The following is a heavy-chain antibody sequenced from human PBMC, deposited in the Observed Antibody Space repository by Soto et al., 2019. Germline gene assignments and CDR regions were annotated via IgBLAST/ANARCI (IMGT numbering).Heavy chain of an antibody. J-gene: IGHJ6*02. CDR3: AREQQLENYHYYGMDV. CDR2: INPNSGGT. D-gene: IGHD6-13*01. CDR1: GYTFTGYY. V-gene: IGHV1-2*04. Sequence: GASVKVSCKASGYTFTGYYMHWVRQAPGQGLEWMGWINPNSGGTNYAQKFQGWVTMTRDTSISTAYMELSRLRSDDTAVYYCAREQQLENYHYYGMDVWGQGTTVTVSS.